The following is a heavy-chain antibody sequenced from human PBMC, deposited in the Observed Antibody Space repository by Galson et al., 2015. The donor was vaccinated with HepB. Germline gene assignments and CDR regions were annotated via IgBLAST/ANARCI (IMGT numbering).Heavy chain of an antibody. Sequence: SLRLSCAASNFNFSAYTMNWVRQAPGRGLEWVSSISSSGSLTYYADSMRGRLTISRDNAKNSLYLQMSSLRAEVTAIYYCARGSGYSYGPFDYWGQGSLVIVSS. V-gene: IGHV3-21*01. D-gene: IGHD5-18*01. CDR1: NFNFSAYT. CDR3: ARGSGYSYGPFDY. CDR2: ISSSGSLT. J-gene: IGHJ4*02.